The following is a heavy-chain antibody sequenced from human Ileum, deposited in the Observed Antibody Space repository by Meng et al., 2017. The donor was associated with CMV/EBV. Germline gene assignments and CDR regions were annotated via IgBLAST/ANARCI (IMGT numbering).Heavy chain of an antibody. CDR2: VRSDGSNK. CDR3: SSLGDY. Sequence: ERVEVGGGSVQPGGSLRLSCAVSGLTFSSYGMHWVRQAPGKGLEWVAFVRSDGSNKYYADSVKGRFTISRDNSENTLFLQMNSLRADDTAVYYCSSLGDYWGQGTLVTVSS. CDR1: GLTFSSYG. D-gene: IGHD3-16*01. V-gene: IGHV3-30*02. J-gene: IGHJ4*02.